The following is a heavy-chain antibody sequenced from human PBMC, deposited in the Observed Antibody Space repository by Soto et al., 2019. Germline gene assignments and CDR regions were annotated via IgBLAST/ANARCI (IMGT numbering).Heavy chain of an antibody. Sequence: QVQLVQSGAEVKKPGSSVKVSCKASGGTFSSYTISWVRQAPGQGLEWMGRIIPILGIANYAQKFQGRVTITADKXTSTAYMELSSLRSEDTAVYYCARGAVAGTFRCDPWGQGTLVTVSS. V-gene: IGHV1-69*02. D-gene: IGHD6-19*01. CDR2: IIPILGIA. CDR1: GGTFSSYT. J-gene: IGHJ5*02. CDR3: ARGAVAGTFRCDP.